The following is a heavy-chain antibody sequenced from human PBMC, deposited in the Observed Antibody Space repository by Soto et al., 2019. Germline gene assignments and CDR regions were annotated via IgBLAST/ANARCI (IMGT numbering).Heavy chain of an antibody. V-gene: IGHV4-31*03. CDR2: IYYSGST. CDR1: GGSISSGGYY. CDR3: ARDHDYGDYGVNYGMDV. Sequence: QVQLQESGPGLVKPSQTLSLTCTVSGGSISSGGYYWSWIRQHPGKGLEWIGYIYYSGSTYYNPSLKSRVTISVDTSKNQFSLKLSSVTAADMAVYYCARDHDYGDYGVNYGMDVWGQGTTVTVSS. D-gene: IGHD4-17*01. J-gene: IGHJ6*02.